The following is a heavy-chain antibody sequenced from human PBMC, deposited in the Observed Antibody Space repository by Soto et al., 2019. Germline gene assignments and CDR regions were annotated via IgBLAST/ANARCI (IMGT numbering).Heavy chain of an antibody. D-gene: IGHD4-17*01. J-gene: IGHJ3*01. CDR2: ISAYGGTT. V-gene: IGHV3-23*01. CDR1: GFTFSNYA. Sequence: EVQLLESGGDLVQPGGSLRLSCAASGFTFSNYAMSWVRQAPGKGPEWVSGISAYGGTTYYADSVRGRFTISRDNSKATLYLQMHSLRAEDTALYYCGKDPNGDYVGAFDLGGHGTVVTVSS. CDR3: GKDPNGDYVGAFDL.